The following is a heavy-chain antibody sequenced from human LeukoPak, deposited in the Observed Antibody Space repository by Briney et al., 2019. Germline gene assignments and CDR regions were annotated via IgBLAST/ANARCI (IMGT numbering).Heavy chain of an antibody. D-gene: IGHD1-1*01. CDR2: MNYNSGST. Sequence: ASVKVTCKASGYTFTSYDINWVRQPTGQGLEWMGWMNYNSGSTGYPQQFQGRVTITKNTSISTAYMSPSGLRSEDTAAYYFARGRSTGYPYYVECWGQGTLITVSS. V-gene: IGHV1-8*03. CDR1: GYTFTSYD. J-gene: IGHJ4*02. CDR3: ARGRSTGYPYYVEC.